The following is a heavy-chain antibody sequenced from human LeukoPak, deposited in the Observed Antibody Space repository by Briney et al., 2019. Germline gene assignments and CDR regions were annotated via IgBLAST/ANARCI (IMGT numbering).Heavy chain of an antibody. CDR1: GGSISSYY. J-gene: IGHJ4*02. Sequence: SETLSLTCTLSGGSISSYYWSWIRQPPGNGLEWIGYTHYSGSTNYNPSLKSRVTITVDTSKSQFSLKLSTVTAADTAVYYCARDLSSSWYESFDYWGQGALVTVSS. D-gene: IGHD6-13*01. CDR3: ARDLSSSWYESFDY. V-gene: IGHV4-59*01. CDR2: THYSGST.